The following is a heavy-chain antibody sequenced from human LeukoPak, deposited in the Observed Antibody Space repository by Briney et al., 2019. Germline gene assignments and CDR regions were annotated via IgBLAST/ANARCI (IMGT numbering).Heavy chain of an antibody. CDR3: ANLGYCSGGSCPPGDYYFDY. CDR2: IYSGGST. Sequence: GGSLRLSCAASGFTVSSNYMSWVRQAPGKGLEWVSVIYSGGSTYYADSVKGRFTISRDNSKNTLYLQMNSLRAEDTAVYYCANLGYCSGGSCPPGDYYFDYWGQGTLVTVSS. CDR1: GFTVSSNY. J-gene: IGHJ4*02. D-gene: IGHD2-15*01. V-gene: IGHV3-66*02.